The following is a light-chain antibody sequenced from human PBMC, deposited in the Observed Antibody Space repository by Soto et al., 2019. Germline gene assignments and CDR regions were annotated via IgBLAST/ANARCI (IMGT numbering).Light chain of an antibody. J-gene: IGKJ1*01. CDR3: QQYYSSPWT. CDR1: ETVRSN. V-gene: IGKV3D-15*02. CDR2: AAS. Sequence: RVMTQSPDTLSVSPGERATLPCRASETVRSNLAWYQQKPGQAPRLLIYAASTRATGIPARFIGNGSGTDFTLTISRLEPEDFAVYYCQQYYSSPWTFGLGTKVDIK.